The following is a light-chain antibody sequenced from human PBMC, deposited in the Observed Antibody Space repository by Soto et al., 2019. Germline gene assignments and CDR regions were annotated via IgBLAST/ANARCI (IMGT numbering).Light chain of an antibody. Sequence: DIQMTQSPSSLSASVGDRVTITCRASQDIRSYLAWYQQKPGKVPKVLIFAASTLQSGVPSRFSGGGSGTDFTLTISSLQAEDVATYYWQKYDSAPYTFGQGTKLEI. CDR1: QDIRSY. V-gene: IGKV1-27*01. CDR3: QKYDSAPYT. J-gene: IGKJ2*01. CDR2: AAS.